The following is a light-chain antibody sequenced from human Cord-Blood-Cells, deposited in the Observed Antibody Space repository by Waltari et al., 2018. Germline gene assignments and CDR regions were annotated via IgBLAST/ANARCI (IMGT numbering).Light chain of an antibody. V-gene: IGLV2-23*02. Sequence: SALTQPASVSGSPDTSITISCTGTSMDVGSYHLAPWYQQHPGKAPKLMIYEVSKRPSGVSNRFSGSKSGNTASLTISGLQAEDEADYYCCSYAGSSTVVFGGGTKLTVL. CDR1: SMDVGSYHL. J-gene: IGLJ2*01. CDR2: EVS. CDR3: CSYAGSSTVV.